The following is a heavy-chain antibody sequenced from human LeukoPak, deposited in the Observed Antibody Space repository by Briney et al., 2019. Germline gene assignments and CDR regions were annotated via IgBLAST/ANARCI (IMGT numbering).Heavy chain of an antibody. J-gene: IGHJ4*02. CDR3: AKSTPIREYFDY. CDR1: GFTFSSYG. V-gene: IGHV3-30*18. CDR2: ISYDGSNK. D-gene: IGHD2-15*01. Sequence: PGRPLRFSCAASGFTFSSYGMHWVRQAPGKGLEWVAVISYDGSNKYYADSVKGRFTISRDNSKNTLYLQMNSLRAEDTAVYYCAKSTPIREYFDYWGQGTLVTVSS.